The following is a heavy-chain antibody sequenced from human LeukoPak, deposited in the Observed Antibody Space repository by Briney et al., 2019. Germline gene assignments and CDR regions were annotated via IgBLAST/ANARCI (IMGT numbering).Heavy chain of an antibody. Sequence: ASVKVSCKASGYTFTGYYMHWVRQAPGQGLEWMGWINPNSGGTNYAQKFQGRVTMTTDTSTSTAYMELRSLRSDDTAVYYCAREGYGPSFDYWGQGTLVTVSS. CDR3: AREGYGPSFDY. CDR1: GYTFTGYY. J-gene: IGHJ4*02. D-gene: IGHD5-12*01. V-gene: IGHV1-2*02. CDR2: INPNSGGT.